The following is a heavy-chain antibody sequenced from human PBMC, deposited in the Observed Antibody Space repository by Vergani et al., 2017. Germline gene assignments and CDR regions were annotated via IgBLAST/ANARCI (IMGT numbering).Heavy chain of an antibody. D-gene: IGHD3-22*01. Sequence: QVQLVESGGGVVQPGTSLRLSCEASGFKFSQFGMHWVRQAPGKGLEWVAVISSDGSKKHYSDSVKGRFTISRDNSQNTLYLQMDSLTAEDTAIYFCVNGYYYDQSGLASFDYWGQGTLVTVSS. V-gene: IGHV3-30*18. CDR2: ISSDGSKK. CDR3: VNGYYYDQSGLASFDY. CDR1: GFKFSQFG. J-gene: IGHJ4*02.